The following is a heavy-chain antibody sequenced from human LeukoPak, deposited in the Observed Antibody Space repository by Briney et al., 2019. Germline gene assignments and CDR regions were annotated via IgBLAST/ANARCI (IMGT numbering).Heavy chain of an antibody. V-gene: IGHV3-7*01. CDR2: IKQGGSQK. J-gene: IGHJ4*02. Sequence: GGSLRLSCAASGFTFSRYWMSWVRQAPGKGLGWVANIKQGGSQKSYVDSVKGRFTISRDNANNLLYLQMNSLRAEDTAVYYCARESFAARWDWGLGTLVTVSS. CDR3: ARESFAARWD. CDR1: GFTFSRYW. D-gene: IGHD6-6*01.